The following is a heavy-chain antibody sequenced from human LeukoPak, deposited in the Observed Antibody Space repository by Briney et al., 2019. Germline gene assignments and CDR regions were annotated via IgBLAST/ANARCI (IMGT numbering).Heavy chain of an antibody. V-gene: IGHV4-4*02. Sequence: PWGALSLTCAVSGGSILSTNWWSWVRQPPGKGLEWIGEVHLNGATNYNPSVEGRVTMSIDKSKNHLSLEVISVTAADTAMYYCTRESGAFSPFGFWGQGTLVTVSS. CDR2: VHLNGAT. CDR3: TRESGAFSPFGF. J-gene: IGHJ4*02. CDR1: GGSILSTNW. D-gene: IGHD1-26*01.